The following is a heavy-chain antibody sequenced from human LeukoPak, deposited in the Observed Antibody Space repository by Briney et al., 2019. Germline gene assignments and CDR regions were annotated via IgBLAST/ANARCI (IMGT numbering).Heavy chain of an antibody. V-gene: IGHV3-23*01. CDR1: GFTFNSCA. J-gene: IGHJ4*02. Sequence: PGGSLRLSCAASGFTFNSCAMNWVRQAPGKGLEWVSGISGSGGTTYYADSVKGRFTISRDNSKNTLYLQMNSLRAEDTAVYYCAKTIGPPYYFDYWGQGTLVTVSS. CDR3: AKTIGPPYYFDY. D-gene: IGHD2/OR15-2a*01. CDR2: ISGSGGTT.